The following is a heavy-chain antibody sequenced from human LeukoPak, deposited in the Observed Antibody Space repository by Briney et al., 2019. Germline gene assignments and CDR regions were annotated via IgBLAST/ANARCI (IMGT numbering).Heavy chain of an antibody. J-gene: IGHJ4*02. D-gene: IGHD6-19*01. CDR2: IYYSGST. CDR3: ASSTEYSSGWYGTGGLDY. Sequence: SETLSLTCTVSGGSISSYYWSWIRQPPGKGLEWIGYIYYSGSTNYNPSLKSRVTISVDTSKNQFSLKLSSVTAADTAIYYCASSTEYSSGWYGTGGLDYWGQGTLVTVSS. CDR1: GGSISSYY. V-gene: IGHV4-59*08.